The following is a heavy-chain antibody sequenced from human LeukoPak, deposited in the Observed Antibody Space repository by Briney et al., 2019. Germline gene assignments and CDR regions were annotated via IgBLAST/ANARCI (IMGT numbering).Heavy chain of an antibody. CDR2: ISDSGGST. CDR3: AKDYRDSSGAYYYMDV. V-gene: IGHV3-23*01. Sequence: PGESLRLSCAASGFTFSRYAMSWVRQAPGKGLEWVSAISDSGGSTNYADSVKGRFTISRDNSKSTLYLQMNSLRAEDTAIYYCAKDYRDSSGAYYYMDVWGKGTTVTVSS. D-gene: IGHD3-22*01. CDR1: GFTFSRYA. J-gene: IGHJ6*03.